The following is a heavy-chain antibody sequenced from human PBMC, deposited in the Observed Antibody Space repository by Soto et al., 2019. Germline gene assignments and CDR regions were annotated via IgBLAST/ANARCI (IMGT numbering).Heavy chain of an antibody. J-gene: IGHJ6*02. CDR3: ARLVVTTNDYYYYGMDV. D-gene: IGHD2-21*02. V-gene: IGHV1-24*01. CDR2: FDPEDGET. CDR1: GYTLTGLS. Sequence: GASVKVSCKGFGYTLTGLSIHWVRQAPGKGVEWMGGFDPEDGETIYAQKFQGRVTMTEDTSTDTAYMELSSSVTAADTAVYYCARLVVTTNDYYYYGMDVWGQGTTVNVSS.